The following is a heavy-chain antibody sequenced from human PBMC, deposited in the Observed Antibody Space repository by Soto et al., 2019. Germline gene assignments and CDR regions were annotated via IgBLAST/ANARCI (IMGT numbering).Heavy chain of an antibody. J-gene: IGHJ6*02. Sequence: SETLSLTCTVSDGSISSRSYYWGWIRQPPGKGLEWIGSIVYSGSTYYNPSLKSQVTIPVDTSKKQFSLKLRSVTAADTAVYYCARGRAVAGDYQYYAMDVWGQGTTVTVSS. D-gene: IGHD6-19*01. CDR2: IVYSGST. CDR1: DGSISSRSYY. V-gene: IGHV4-39*01. CDR3: ARGRAVAGDYQYYAMDV.